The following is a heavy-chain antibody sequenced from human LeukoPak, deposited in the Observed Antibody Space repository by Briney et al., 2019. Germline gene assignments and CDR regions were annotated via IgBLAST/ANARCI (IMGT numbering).Heavy chain of an antibody. CDR2: ISSSSSAI. V-gene: IGHV3-48*01. CDR1: GFSFSTSS. CDR3: AKDPSITMIYGGDYFDY. D-gene: IGHD3-22*01. Sequence: GGSLRLSCAASGFSFSTSSMNWVRQAPGKGLEWISYISSSSSAIYYADSVKGRFTISRDNSKNTLYLQMNSLRAEDTAVYYCAKDPSITMIYGGDYFDYWGQGTLVTVSS. J-gene: IGHJ4*02.